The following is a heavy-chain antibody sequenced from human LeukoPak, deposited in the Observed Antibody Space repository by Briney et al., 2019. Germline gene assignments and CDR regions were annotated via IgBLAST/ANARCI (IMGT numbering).Heavy chain of an antibody. V-gene: IGHV3-48*01. CDR3: ARDTSIFGVVTKPFDY. J-gene: IGHJ4*02. CDR1: GFTFSSYS. D-gene: IGHD3-3*01. CDR2: ISSSSSTI. Sequence: GGSLRLSCAASGFTFSSYSMNWVRQAPGKGLEWVSYISSSSSTIYYADTVKGRFTISRDNAKNSLYLQMNSLRAEDTAVYYCARDTSIFGVVTKPFDYWGQGTLVTVSS.